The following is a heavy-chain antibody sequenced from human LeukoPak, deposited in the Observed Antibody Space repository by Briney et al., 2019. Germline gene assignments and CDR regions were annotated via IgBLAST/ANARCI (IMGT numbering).Heavy chain of an antibody. J-gene: IGHJ4*02. CDR2: INHSGST. CDR3: ARGSVYGYSDY. Sequence: SETLSLTCAVYGGSFSGYYWSWIRQPPGQGLEWIGEINHSGSTNYTPSLKSRVTISVDTSKNQFSLKLSSVTAADTAVYYCARGSVYGYSDYWGRGTLVTVSS. CDR1: GGSFSGYY. D-gene: IGHD3-10*01. V-gene: IGHV4-34*01.